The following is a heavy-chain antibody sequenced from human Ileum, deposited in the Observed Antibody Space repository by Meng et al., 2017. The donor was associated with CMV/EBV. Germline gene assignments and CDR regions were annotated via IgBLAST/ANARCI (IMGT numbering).Heavy chain of an antibody. J-gene: IGHJ4*02. CDR1: GGSISTYY. CDR3: AREENTVNQFEY. V-gene: IGHV4-4*07. Sequence: VHVPESCPGLVNPAETLPLTRAFSGGSISTYYWTWVRQPAGKGLEWIGRINAGGSTNDNPSLKSRVTMSVDTSKNQFSLKVTSVTAADTAVYYCAREENTVNQFEYWGQGTLVTVSS. CDR2: INAGGST. D-gene: IGHD4-17*01.